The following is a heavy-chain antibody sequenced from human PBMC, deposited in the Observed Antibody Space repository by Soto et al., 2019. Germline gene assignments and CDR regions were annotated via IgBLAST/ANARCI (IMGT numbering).Heavy chain of an antibody. J-gene: IGHJ6*02. CDR2: IWYDGSKE. V-gene: IGHV3-33*01. CDR1: GINFSRSG. D-gene: IGHD1-7*01. CDR3: ARDAGTTCMYV. Sequence: QVRLVESGGGVVQPGRSLRLSCAASGINFSRSGMHWVRQATGKGLEWVAIIWYDGSKEYYADSVKGQFTISRDNSRNTVYLQMNRLRAEDTAAYYCARDAGTTCMYVWGQGSTVTVSS.